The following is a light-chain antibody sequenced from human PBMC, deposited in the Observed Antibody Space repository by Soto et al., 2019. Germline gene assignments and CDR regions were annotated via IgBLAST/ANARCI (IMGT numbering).Light chain of an antibody. V-gene: IGKV3-15*01. CDR2: YAS. Sequence: EIVMTQSPATLSVSPGERATLSCRASQSVNSNLAWYQRKRGQAPRILIFYASTRAPGIPSGFSGSGSGTEFSLTISSLQSEDLAVYYCQQYNNWPWTFGQGTKVEI. CDR3: QQYNNWPWT. J-gene: IGKJ1*01. CDR1: QSVNSN.